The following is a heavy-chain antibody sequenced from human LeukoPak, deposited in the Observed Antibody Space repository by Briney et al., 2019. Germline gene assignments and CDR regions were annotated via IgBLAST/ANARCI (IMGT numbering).Heavy chain of an antibody. V-gene: IGHV3-23*01. CDR1: GFTFSSYA. J-gene: IGHJ4*02. CDR2: ISGSGGST. CDR3: AKEVRAKTLRYFDWLLEGAFDY. D-gene: IGHD3-9*01. Sequence: PGGSLRLSCAASGFTFSSYAMSWVRQAPGKGLEWVSAISGSGGSTYYADSVKGRFTISRDNSKNTLYLQMNSLRAEDTAVYYCAKEVRAKTLRYFDWLLEGAFDYWGQGTLVTVSS.